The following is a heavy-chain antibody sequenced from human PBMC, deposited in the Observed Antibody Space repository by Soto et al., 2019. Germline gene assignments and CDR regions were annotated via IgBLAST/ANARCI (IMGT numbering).Heavy chain of an antibody. J-gene: IGHJ4*02. V-gene: IGHV4-59*08. D-gene: IGHD3-3*01. CDR3: AASRTTLFGVLGS. CDR1: GGSISSYC. Sequence: SETLSLTCTVSGGSISSYCWSWIRQPPGRGLEWIGYICYSGSTNYNPSLKSRVIISEDTSKNEFSLKMNSVTAADTAVYYCAASRTTLFGVLGSWGEGTLVTVSS. CDR2: ICYSGST.